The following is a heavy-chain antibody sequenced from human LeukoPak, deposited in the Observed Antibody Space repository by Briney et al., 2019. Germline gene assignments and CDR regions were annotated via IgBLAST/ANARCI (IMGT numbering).Heavy chain of an antibody. J-gene: IGHJ3*02. CDR1: GGSISSYY. Sequence: KPSETLSLTCTGSGGSISSYYWSWVRQAAGKGLEGIGRIYTSGSTNYNPSLKSRVTMSVDTSKNQFSLKLSSVTAADTAVYYCARERIGQDAFDIWGQGTMVTVSS. V-gene: IGHV4-4*07. CDR2: IYTSGST. D-gene: IGHD2/OR15-2a*01. CDR3: ARERIGQDAFDI.